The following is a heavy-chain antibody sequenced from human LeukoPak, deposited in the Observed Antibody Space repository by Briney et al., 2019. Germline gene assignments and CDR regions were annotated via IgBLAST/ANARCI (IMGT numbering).Heavy chain of an antibody. J-gene: IGHJ2*01. CDR1: GFTFSSYS. CDR3: ARVGQGEWFFDL. D-gene: IGHD1-26*01. CDR2: ISDSGGTI. Sequence: GGSLRLSCVASGFTFSSYSMNWVRQAPGKGLEWVSYISDSGGTIYYADSVKGRFTISRDNAMNTLYLQMNSLGAEDTAVYYCARVGQGEWFFDLWGRGTLVTVSS. V-gene: IGHV3-48*04.